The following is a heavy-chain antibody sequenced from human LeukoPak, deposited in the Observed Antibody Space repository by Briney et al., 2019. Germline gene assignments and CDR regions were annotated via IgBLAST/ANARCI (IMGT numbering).Heavy chain of an antibody. CDR2: IYYSGSI. D-gene: IGHD4-17*01. CDR3: ARHVLPVTTPRRDYFDY. Sequence: SETLSLTCTVSGGSISSSSYYWGWIRQPPGKGLEWIGSIYYSGSIYYNLSLKSRVTISVDTSKNQFSLKLTSVTAADTAVYYCARHVLPVTTPRRDYFDYWGQGTLVTVSS. CDR1: GGSISSSSYY. V-gene: IGHV4-39*01. J-gene: IGHJ4*02.